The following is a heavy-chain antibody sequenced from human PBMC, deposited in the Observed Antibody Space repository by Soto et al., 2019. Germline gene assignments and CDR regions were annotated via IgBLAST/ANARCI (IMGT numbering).Heavy chain of an antibody. CDR3: ASNYYDSSGYFFDY. CDR1: GGSISSTTHH. V-gene: IGHV4-39*01. CDR2: VFYTGTT. J-gene: IGHJ4*02. Sequence: PSETLSLTCTVSGGSISSTTHHWVWVRQPPGKGLEWIASVFYTGTTYYTPSLKSRVIISVDTSKNQFSLKLSSVTAADTAVYYCASNYYDSSGYFFDYWGQGTLVTVS. D-gene: IGHD3-22*01.